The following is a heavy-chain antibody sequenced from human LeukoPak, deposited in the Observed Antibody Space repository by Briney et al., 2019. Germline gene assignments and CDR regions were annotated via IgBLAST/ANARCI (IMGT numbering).Heavy chain of an antibody. V-gene: IGHV3-7*01. J-gene: IGHJ4*02. Sequence: PGGSLRLSCAASGFTFSSYWMSWVPQAPGKGLEWVANIKQDGSEKYYVDSVKGRFTISRDNAKNSLYLQMNSLRAEDTAVYYCARDPVDYDSSGYFFFSGPGQEFDYWGQGTLVTVSS. CDR1: GFTFSSYW. CDR2: IKQDGSEK. CDR3: ARDPVDYDSSGYFFFSGPGQEFDY. D-gene: IGHD3-22*01.